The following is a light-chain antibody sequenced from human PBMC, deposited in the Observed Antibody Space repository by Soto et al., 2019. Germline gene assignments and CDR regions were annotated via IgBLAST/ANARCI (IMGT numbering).Light chain of an antibody. J-gene: IGKJ1*01. CDR1: QTISSW. CDR3: QHYNSYSEA. V-gene: IGKV1-5*03. CDR2: KAS. Sequence: MQMTQSPSTLSVCLRDRVTVTCRASQTISSWLAWYQQKPGKAPKLLIYKASTLKSGVPSRFSGSGSGTEFTLTISSLQPDDFATYYCQHYNSYSEAFGQGTKVDNK.